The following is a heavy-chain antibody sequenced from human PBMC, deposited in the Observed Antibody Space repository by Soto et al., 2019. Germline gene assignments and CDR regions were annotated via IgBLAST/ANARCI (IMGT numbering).Heavy chain of an antibody. J-gene: IGHJ2*01. V-gene: IGHV3-33*01. Sequence: QVQLVESGGGVVQPGRSLRLSCAASGFTFSSYGMHWVRQAPGKGLEWVAVIWYDGSNKYYADSVKGRFTISRDNSKNKHALKMNSLRAEDTAVDYCAIDCGKGNGGGDCYFDLWGRGTLVTVSS. D-gene: IGHD2-21*01. CDR3: AIDCGKGNGGGDCYFDL. CDR2: IWYDGSNK. CDR1: GFTFSSYG.